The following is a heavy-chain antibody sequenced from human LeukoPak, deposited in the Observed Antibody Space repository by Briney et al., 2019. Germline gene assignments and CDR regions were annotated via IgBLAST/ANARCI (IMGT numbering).Heavy chain of an antibody. D-gene: IGHD3-22*01. CDR3: AKSGWRTYYYDSSGYYD. CDR2: ISWNSGSI. V-gene: IGHV3-9*01. CDR1: GFTFDDYA. J-gene: IGHJ4*02. Sequence: GGSLRLSCAASGFTFDDYAMHWVRHAPGKGLEWVSGISWNSGSIGYADSVKGRFTIPRDNAKNSLYLQMNSLRAEDTALYYCAKSGWRTYYYDSSGYYDWGQGTLVTVSS.